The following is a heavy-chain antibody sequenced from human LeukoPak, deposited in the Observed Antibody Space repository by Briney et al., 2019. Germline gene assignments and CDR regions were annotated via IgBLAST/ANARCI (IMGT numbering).Heavy chain of an antibody. CDR1: GYTFTSYD. CDR3: ARGYDSSGYYSLYYYYYGMDV. J-gene: IGHJ6*02. V-gene: IGHV1-8*01. Sequence: ASVKVSCKASGYTFTSYDFNWLRQATGQGPEWMGWMNPNSGATNYAQKLQGRVTMTTDTSTSTAYMELRSLRSDDTAVYYCARGYDSSGYYSLYYYYYGMDVWGQGTTVTVSS. D-gene: IGHD3-22*01. CDR2: MNPNSGAT.